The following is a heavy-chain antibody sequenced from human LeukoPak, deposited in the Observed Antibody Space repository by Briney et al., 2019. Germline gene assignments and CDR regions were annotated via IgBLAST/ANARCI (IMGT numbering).Heavy chain of an antibody. CDR2: IYTSGIT. CDR1: GGSISSGSYY. Sequence: SETLSLTCTVSGGSISSGSYYWSWIRQPAGKVLEWIGRIYTSGITNYNPSLKSRVTISVDTSKNQSSLKLSSVTAADTAVYYCARTYYDSSGYHSIDYWGQGTLVTVSS. CDR3: ARTYYDSSGYHSIDY. J-gene: IGHJ4*02. V-gene: IGHV4-61*02. D-gene: IGHD3-22*01.